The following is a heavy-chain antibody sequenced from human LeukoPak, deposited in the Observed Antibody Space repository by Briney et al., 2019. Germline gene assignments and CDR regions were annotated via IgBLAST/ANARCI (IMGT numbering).Heavy chain of an antibody. CDR2: ISGISSYI. CDR3: ARGYGSGSYYGDY. Sequence: GGSLRLSCAASGFTFSSYSMNWVRQAPGKGLEWDSSISGISSYIYYADSVKRRFTISRDNAKKSLYLQMNRLRAEDTAVYYCARGYGSGSYYGDYWGQGTLVTVSS. CDR1: GFTFSSYS. D-gene: IGHD3-10*01. J-gene: IGHJ4*02. V-gene: IGHV3-21*01.